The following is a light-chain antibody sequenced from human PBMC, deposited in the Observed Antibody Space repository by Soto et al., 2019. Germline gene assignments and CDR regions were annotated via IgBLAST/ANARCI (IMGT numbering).Light chain of an antibody. J-gene: IGKJ1*01. CDR3: QQFYNWPWT. Sequence: EIVMTQSPATLSVSPGERATLSCRASQSVNSNLAWYQQKPGQAPRLLIHGASTRATGNPARFSVSGSGTEFTLTISSLQSEDFAVYYCQQFYNWPWTFGLGTKVEIE. CDR2: GAS. CDR1: QSVNSN. V-gene: IGKV3-15*01.